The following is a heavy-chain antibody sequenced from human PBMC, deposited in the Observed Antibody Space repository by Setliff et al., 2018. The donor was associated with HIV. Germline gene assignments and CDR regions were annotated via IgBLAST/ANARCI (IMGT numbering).Heavy chain of an antibody. CDR2: VGPDGTDT. CDR3: AANIMGLTPEDY. D-gene: IGHD1-26*01. J-gene: IGHJ4*02. V-gene: IGHV3-74*01. CDR1: GFAFRTFA. Sequence: GGSLRLSCAAFGFAFRTFAMHWVRQTPGKGLVWLSRVGPDGTDTNYADLVKGRFTTSRDNAKHTLYLQRSGLQVEDTAVYFCAANIMGLTPEDYWGQGTLVTVSS.